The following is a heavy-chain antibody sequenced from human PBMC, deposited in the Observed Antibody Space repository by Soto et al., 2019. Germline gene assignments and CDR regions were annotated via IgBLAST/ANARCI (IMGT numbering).Heavy chain of an antibody. CDR3: ARDLSFGVVVAATLDNFDY. CDR1: GFTFSSYS. CDR2: ISSSSSTI. J-gene: IGHJ4*02. Sequence: GGSLRLSCAASGFTFSSYSMNWVRQAPGKGLEWVSYISSSSSTIYYADSVKGRFTISRDNAKNSLYLQMNSLRAEDTAVYYCARDLSFGVVVAATLDNFDYWGQGTLVTVSS. V-gene: IGHV3-48*01. D-gene: IGHD2-15*01.